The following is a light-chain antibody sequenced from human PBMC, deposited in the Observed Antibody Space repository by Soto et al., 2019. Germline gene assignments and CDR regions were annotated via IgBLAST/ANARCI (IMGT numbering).Light chain of an antibody. J-gene: IGLJ2*01. CDR2: DVS. CDR3: CSYAGSYTFEVVV. CDR1: SSDVGGYNY. V-gene: IGLV2-11*01. Sequence: QSVLTQPRSVSGSPGQSVTISCTGTSSDVGGYNYVSWYQQHPGKAPKLMIYDVSKRPSGVPDRFSGSKSGNTASLTISGLQAEDEADYYCCSYAGSYTFEVVVFGGGTKVTVL.